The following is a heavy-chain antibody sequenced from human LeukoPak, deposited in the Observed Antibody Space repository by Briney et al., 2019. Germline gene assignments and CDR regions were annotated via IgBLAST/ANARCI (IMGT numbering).Heavy chain of an antibody. CDR3: ARTTEDCSSTSCYQYWFDP. CDR2: IYYSGST. J-gene: IGHJ5*02. CDR1: GGSISSSSYY. V-gene: IGHV4-61*01. Sequence: PSETLSLTCTVSGGSISSSSYYWSWIRQPPGKGLEWIGYIYYSGSTHYNPSLKSRVTISVDTSKNQFSLKLNSVTAADTAVYYCARTTEDCSSTSCYQYWFDPWGQGTLVTVSS. D-gene: IGHD2-2*01.